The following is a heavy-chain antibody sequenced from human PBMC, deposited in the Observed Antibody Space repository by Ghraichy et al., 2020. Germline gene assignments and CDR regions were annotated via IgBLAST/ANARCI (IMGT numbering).Heavy chain of an antibody. D-gene: IGHD3-10*01. CDR3: ARGHRITMVRGVIIFDY. Sequence: SETLSLTCAVYGGSFSGYYWSWIRQSPGKGLEWIGEINHSGSTNYNPSLKSRVTISVDTSKNQFSLKLSPVTAADTAVYYCARGHRITMVRGVIIFDYWGQGTLVTVSS. J-gene: IGHJ4*02. CDR2: INHSGST. V-gene: IGHV4-34*01. CDR1: GGSFSGYY.